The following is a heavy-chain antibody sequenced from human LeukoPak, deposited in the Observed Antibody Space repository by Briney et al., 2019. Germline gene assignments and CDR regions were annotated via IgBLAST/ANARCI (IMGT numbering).Heavy chain of an antibody. CDR1: GGSFSGYY. Sequence: SETLSLTCAVYGGSFSGYYWSWIRQPPGKGLEWIGEINHSGSTNYNPSLKSRVTISVDTSKNQFSLKLSSVTAADTAVYYCARLVPDDYGDPDAYDIWGQGTMVTVSS. J-gene: IGHJ3*02. CDR2: INHSGST. CDR3: ARLVPDDYGDPDAYDI. V-gene: IGHV4-34*09. D-gene: IGHD4-17*01.